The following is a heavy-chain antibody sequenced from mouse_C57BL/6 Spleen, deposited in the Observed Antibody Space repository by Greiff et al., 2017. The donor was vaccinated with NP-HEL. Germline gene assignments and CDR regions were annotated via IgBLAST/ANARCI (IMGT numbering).Heavy chain of an antibody. CDR1: GYTFTSYW. V-gene: IGHV1-69*01. CDR3: ARGESYGYPFAY. D-gene: IGHD2-2*01. J-gene: IGHJ3*01. Sequence: QVQLQQSGAELVMPGASVKLSCKASGYTFTSYWMHWVKQRPGQGLEWIGEIDPSDSYTNYNQKFKGKSTLTVDKSSSTAYMQLSSLTSEDSAVYYCARGESYGYPFAYWGQGTLVTVSA. CDR2: IDPSDSYT.